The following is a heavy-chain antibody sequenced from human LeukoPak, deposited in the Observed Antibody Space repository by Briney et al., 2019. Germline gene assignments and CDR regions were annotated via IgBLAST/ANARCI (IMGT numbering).Heavy chain of an antibody. CDR2: IIPIFGTA. J-gene: IGHJ5*02. Sequence: ASVKVSCTASGGTFSSYAISWVRQAPGQGLEWMGGIIPIFGTANYAQKFQGRVTITADESTSTAYMELSSLRSEDTAVYYCARGSYYYDSSGYRGGNWFDPWGQGTLVTVSS. CDR1: GGTFSSYA. CDR3: ARGSYYYDSSGYRGGNWFDP. V-gene: IGHV1-69*13. D-gene: IGHD3-22*01.